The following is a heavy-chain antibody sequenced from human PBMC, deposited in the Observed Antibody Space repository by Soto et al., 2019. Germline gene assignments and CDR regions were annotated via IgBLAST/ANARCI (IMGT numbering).Heavy chain of an antibody. V-gene: IGHV3-30*18. J-gene: IGHJ6*02. D-gene: IGHD6-19*01. CDR1: GFTFNSYG. CDR2: ISYDGSNK. Sequence: QVQLVESGGGVVQPGRSLRLSCAASGFTFNSYGMHWVRQGPGNGLEWVAFISYDGSNKYYADSVKGRFTISRDNSKNTLYLQMSSLRAEDTAVYYCVKDGSSGWPYYYGLDVWGQGTTVTVSS. CDR3: VKDGSSGWPYYYGLDV.